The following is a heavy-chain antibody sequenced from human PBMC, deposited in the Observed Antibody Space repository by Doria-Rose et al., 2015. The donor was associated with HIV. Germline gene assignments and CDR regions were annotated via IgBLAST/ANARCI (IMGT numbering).Heavy chain of an antibody. CDR1: GVSLSSPGMG. D-gene: IGHD6-13*01. J-gene: IGHJ4*02. Sequence: QVTLKESGPVLVKPTETLTLTCTVSGVSLSSPGMGVSWTRQPPGKALEWLANIFSDDERSYKTSLKSRLTISRGTSKSQVVLTMTDMDPVDTATYYCARIKSSRWYHKYYFDFWGQGTLVIASA. CDR3: ARIKSSRWYHKYYFDF. CDR2: IFSDDER. V-gene: IGHV2-26*01.